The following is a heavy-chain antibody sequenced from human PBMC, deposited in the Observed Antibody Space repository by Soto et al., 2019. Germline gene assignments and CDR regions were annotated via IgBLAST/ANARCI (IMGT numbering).Heavy chain of an antibody. V-gene: IGHV1-8*01. CDR3: ARSVGGSNVNFDY. CDR1: GYTFTSYD. Sequence: QVQLVQSGAEVRTPGASVKVSCKASGYTFTSYDINWVRQATGQGPEWVGWMNPDSGNTGYVQKFQGRDTMTRNTAISTAYMELSSLRSEDTAVYYCARSVGGSNVNFDYWGQGTLVTVSS. CDR2: MNPDSGNT. D-gene: IGHD3-10*01. J-gene: IGHJ4*02.